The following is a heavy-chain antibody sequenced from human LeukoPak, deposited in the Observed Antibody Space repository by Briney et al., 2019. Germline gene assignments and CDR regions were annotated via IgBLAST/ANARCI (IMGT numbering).Heavy chain of an antibody. V-gene: IGHV3-23*01. CDR1: GFTFRSYA. Sequence: AGGSLTLSCAASGFTFRSYAMSWVRQAPGKGLEWVSAISGSGGSTYYADSVKGRFTISRDNSKNTLYLQMNSLRAEDTAVYYCAKDGIQLWFNWFDPWGQGTLVTVSS. J-gene: IGHJ5*02. D-gene: IGHD5-18*01. CDR3: AKDGIQLWFNWFDP. CDR2: ISGSGGST.